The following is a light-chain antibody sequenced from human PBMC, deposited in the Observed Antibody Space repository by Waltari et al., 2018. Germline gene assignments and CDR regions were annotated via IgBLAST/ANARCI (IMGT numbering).Light chain of an antibody. CDR2: DVS. CDR1: SSDVGSYNY. Sequence: PGQSITISCTGTSSDVGSYNYVSWYQQHPGKAPKLMIYDVSYRPSGVSNRFSGSKSGNPASLTISGLQAEDEADYYCSSYITTNTLELFGGGTSLTVL. CDR3: SSYITTNTLEL. J-gene: IGLJ2*01. V-gene: IGLV2-14*03.